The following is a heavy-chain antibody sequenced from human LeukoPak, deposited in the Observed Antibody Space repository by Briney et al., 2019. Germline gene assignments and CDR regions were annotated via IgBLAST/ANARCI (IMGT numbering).Heavy chain of an antibody. D-gene: IGHD2-21*01. V-gene: IGHV3-7*01. CDR2: INEDGSEK. CDR3: ATYRGLDF. CDR1: GFTFSSYW. J-gene: IGHJ4*02. Sequence: GGSLRLSCAASGFTFSSYWMTWVRQAPGKGLEWVANINEDGSEKNFVDSVKGRFTISRDNPKNSLYLHMDSLRADDTAIYYCATYRGLDFGGQGTLVTVSS.